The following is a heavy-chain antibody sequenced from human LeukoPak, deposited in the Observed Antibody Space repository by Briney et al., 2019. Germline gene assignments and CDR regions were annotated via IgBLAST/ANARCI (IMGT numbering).Heavy chain of an antibody. J-gene: IGHJ4*02. Sequence: ASVKVSCMASGYTFTGYYMHWVRQAPGQGLEWFGWINPNSGGTNYAQKFQGRVTMTRDTSISTAYMELSRLRSDDTAVYYCARDAYYGSGSYPYWGQGTLVTVSS. CDR1: GYTFTGYY. D-gene: IGHD3-10*01. V-gene: IGHV1-2*02. CDR3: ARDAYYGSGSYPY. CDR2: INPNSGGT.